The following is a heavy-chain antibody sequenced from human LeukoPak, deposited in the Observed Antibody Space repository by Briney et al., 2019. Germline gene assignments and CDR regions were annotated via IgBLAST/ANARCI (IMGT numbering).Heavy chain of an antibody. J-gene: IGHJ4*02. CDR1: GGSISSYY. CDR3: ARGEADYGDNAPFDY. CDR2: IYYSGST. Sequence: PSETLSLTCTVSGGSISSYYWSWIRQPPGKGLEWIGYIYYSGSTNYNPSLKSRVTISVDTSKNQFSLKLSSVTAADTAVYYCARGEADYGDNAPFDYWGQGTLVTVSS. V-gene: IGHV4-59*01. D-gene: IGHD4-17*01.